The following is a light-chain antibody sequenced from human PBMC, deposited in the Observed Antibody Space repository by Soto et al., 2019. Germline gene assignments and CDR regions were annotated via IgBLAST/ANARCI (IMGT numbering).Light chain of an antibody. V-gene: IGKV3-20*01. Sequence: EIVLTQSPGTLSLSPGERATLSCRASQSVSSSYLAWYQQKPGQAPRLLIYGASSRATGIPDRFSGSGSGTDFTLTISRLEPEDLAVYDCQQYGSSQWTFGQGTKVEIK. CDR1: QSVSSSY. CDR3: QQYGSSQWT. J-gene: IGKJ1*01. CDR2: GAS.